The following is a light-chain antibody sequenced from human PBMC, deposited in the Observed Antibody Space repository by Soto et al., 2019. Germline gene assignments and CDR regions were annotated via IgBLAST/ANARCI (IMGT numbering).Light chain of an antibody. CDR2: YDD. CDR3: AAWDDSLNGPV. CDR1: SSNIGNNV. Sequence: QPVLTQPPSVSEAPRQRVTISCSGSSSNIGNNVVNWYQQLPGKAPKLLIYYDDLLPSGVSDRFSGSKSGTSASLAISGLQSEDEADYYCAAWDDSLNGPVFGTGTKLTVL. V-gene: IGLV1-36*01. J-gene: IGLJ1*01.